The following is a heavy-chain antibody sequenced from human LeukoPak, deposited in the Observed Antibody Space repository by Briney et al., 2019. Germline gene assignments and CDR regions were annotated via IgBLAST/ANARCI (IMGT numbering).Heavy chain of an antibody. V-gene: IGHV3-48*01. Sequence: GGSLRLSCAASGLTFSSYSMNWVRQAPGKGLEWVSYISSGSSTSSSNIYYADSVKGRFTISRDNAKNSLFLQMNSLRAEDTAVYYCARVGYGDYVAYWGQGTLVTVSS. CDR3: ARVGYGDYVAY. J-gene: IGHJ4*02. CDR1: GLTFSSYS. CDR2: ISSGSSTSSSNI. D-gene: IGHD4-17*01.